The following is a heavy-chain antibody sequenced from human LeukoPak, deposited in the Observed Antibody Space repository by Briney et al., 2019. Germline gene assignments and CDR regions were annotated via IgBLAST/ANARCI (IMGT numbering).Heavy chain of an antibody. CDR3: ARGGIAAADYYYYGMDV. Sequence: ASVKVSCKASGCTFSSYAISWVRQAPGQGLEWMGRIIPILGIANYAQKFQGRVTITADKSTSTAYMELSSLRSEDTAVYYCARGGIAAADYYYYGMDVWGQGTTVTVSS. J-gene: IGHJ6*02. CDR2: IIPILGIA. CDR1: GCTFSSYA. V-gene: IGHV1-69*04. D-gene: IGHD6-13*01.